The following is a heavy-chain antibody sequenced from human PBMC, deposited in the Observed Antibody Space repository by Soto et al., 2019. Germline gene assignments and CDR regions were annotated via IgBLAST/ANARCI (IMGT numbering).Heavy chain of an antibody. V-gene: IGHV1-8*02. CDR2: MNPINGAT. D-gene: IGHD6-13*01. CDR3: GRGPSPRAPAGGTPYYYAMDV. Sequence: QVQLVQSGAEAKQSGASVKVSCKASGYDFTAYDINWVRQASGQGLEWMGWMNPINGATGTARRFQGRVSLSRNSAKGTAYLELTRLRSDDTAVYYCGRGPSPRAPAGGTPYYYAMDVWGQGTTVTVSS. CDR1: GYDFTAYD. J-gene: IGHJ6*02.